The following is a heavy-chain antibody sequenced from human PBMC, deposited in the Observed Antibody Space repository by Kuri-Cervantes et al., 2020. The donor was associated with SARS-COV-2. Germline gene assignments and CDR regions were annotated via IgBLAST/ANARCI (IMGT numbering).Heavy chain of an antibody. J-gene: IGHJ4*02. CDR3: AREGLESFDY. V-gene: IGHV4-30-4*01. CDR1: GGSISSGDYY. Sequence: SETWSPTGPLPGGSISSGDYYWSWIRQPPGKGLEWIGYTYHSGRTYYNPSLKSRVTISVDTSKNQFCLKLSSVTAADTAVYYCAREGLESFDYWGQGTLVTVSS. D-gene: IGHD3-22*01. CDR2: TYHSGRT.